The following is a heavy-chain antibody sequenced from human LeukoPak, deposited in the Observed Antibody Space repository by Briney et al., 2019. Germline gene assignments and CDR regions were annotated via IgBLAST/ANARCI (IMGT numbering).Heavy chain of an antibody. CDR3: AKDLAGSSSWLHMDV. CDR1: GFTFSSYG. Sequence: GGSLRLSCAASGFTFSSYGMHWVRQAPGKGLEWVAFIRYDGSNKYYADSVKGRFTISRDNSKNTLYLQMNSLRAEDTAVYYCAKDLAGSSSWLHMDVWGKGTTVTISS. D-gene: IGHD6-13*01. CDR2: IRYDGSNK. J-gene: IGHJ6*03. V-gene: IGHV3-30*02.